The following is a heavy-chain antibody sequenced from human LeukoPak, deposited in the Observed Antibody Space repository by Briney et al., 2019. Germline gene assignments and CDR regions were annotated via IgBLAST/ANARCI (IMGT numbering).Heavy chain of an antibody. D-gene: IGHD5-18*01. Sequence: PGGSLRLSCAASGFTFSSYEMNWVRQAPGKGLEWISYISGGGGTIRYADSVKGRFTVSRDNAKKSLYLQMNSLRAEDTAVYYCVRDQSIKSYSSGVLDYWGQGTLVTVSS. V-gene: IGHV3-48*03. CDR1: GFTFSSYE. J-gene: IGHJ4*02. CDR3: VRDQSIKSYSSGVLDY. CDR2: ISGGGGTI.